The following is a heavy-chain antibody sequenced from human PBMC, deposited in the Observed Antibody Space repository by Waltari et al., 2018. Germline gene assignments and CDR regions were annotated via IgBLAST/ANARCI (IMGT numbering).Heavy chain of an antibody. Sequence: QVQLQESGPGLVKPSETLSLTCTVSGGSISSYYWSWIRQPPGKGLEWIGYIYYSGSTNYNPSLKSRVTISVDTSKNQFSLKLSSVTAADTAVYYCAREGITMSFDYWGQGTLVTVSS. CDR1: GGSISSYY. CDR2: IYYSGST. D-gene: IGHD3-22*01. V-gene: IGHV4-59*01. J-gene: IGHJ4*02. CDR3: AREGITMSFDY.